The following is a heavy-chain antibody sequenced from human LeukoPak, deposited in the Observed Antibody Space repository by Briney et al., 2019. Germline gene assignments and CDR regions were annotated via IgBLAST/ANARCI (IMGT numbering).Heavy chain of an antibody. J-gene: IGHJ4*02. D-gene: IGHD3-3*01. CDR3: ARGAYYDFWSGYYTGIEFDY. Sequence: ASVKVSCKASGYTFTSYDINWVRQATGQGLEWMGWMNPNSGNTGYAQKFQGRVTITRNTPISTAYMELSSLRSEDTAVYYCARGAYYDFWSGYYTGIEFDYWGQGTLVTVSS. CDR2: MNPNSGNT. CDR1: GYTFTSYD. V-gene: IGHV1-8*03.